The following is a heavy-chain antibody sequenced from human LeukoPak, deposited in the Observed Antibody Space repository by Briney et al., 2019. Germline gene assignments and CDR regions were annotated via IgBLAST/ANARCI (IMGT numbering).Heavy chain of an antibody. CDR2: IKQDGSVK. D-gene: IGHD2-2*01. J-gene: IGHJ4*02. CDR3: ARYPRARQDIVVVPAAMPFDY. V-gene: IGHV3-7*03. Sequence: GGSLRLSCAASGFTFSSYWMSWVRQAPGKGLEWVANIKQDGSVKYYVDSVKGRFTISRDNAKNSLYLQMNSLRAEDTAVYYCARYPRARQDIVVVPAAMPFDYWGQGTLVTVSS. CDR1: GFTFSSYW.